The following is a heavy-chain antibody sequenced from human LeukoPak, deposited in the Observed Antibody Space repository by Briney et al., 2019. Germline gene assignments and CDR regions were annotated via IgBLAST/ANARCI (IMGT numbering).Heavy chain of an antibody. D-gene: IGHD4/OR15-4a*01. Sequence: GGSLRLSCAASTFTLSSCTMNWVRHAPGKGLEWVSSISSSSTYINYADSVKGRFTISRDNAKNSMALQMNSLRAEDTAVYYCARVRFAGPQAFDIWGQGTMVTVAS. V-gene: IGHV3-21*01. CDR2: ISSSSTYI. CDR1: TFTLSSCT. J-gene: IGHJ3*02. CDR3: ARVRFAGPQAFDI.